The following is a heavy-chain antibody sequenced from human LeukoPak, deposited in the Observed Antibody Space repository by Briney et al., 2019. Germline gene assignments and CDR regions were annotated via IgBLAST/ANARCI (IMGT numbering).Heavy chain of an antibody. CDR1: GGTFSSYA. CDR3: ASGYSSSSLLDY. V-gene: IGHV1-69*04. CDR2: IIPILGIA. J-gene: IGHJ4*02. D-gene: IGHD6-6*01. Sequence: SVKVSCKASGGTFSSYAISWVRQAPGQGLEWMGRIIPILGIANYAQKFQGRVTITADKSTSTAYMELSSLRSEDTAVYYCASGYSSSSLLDYWGQGTLVTVSP.